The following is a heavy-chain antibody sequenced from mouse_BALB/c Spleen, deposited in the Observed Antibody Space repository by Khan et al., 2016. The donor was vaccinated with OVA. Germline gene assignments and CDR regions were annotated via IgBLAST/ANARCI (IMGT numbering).Heavy chain of an antibody. CDR1: GYSITSDYA. V-gene: IGHV3-2*02. J-gene: IGHJ4*01. Sequence: EVQLQESGPGLVKPSQSLSLTCTVTGYSITSDYAWNWIRQFPGNKLEWMGYISYSGSTNYNPSLKSRISTTRDTSKNQFFLQLNSVTTEDTATYYCARDGSRYNYATDYWGQGTSVTVSS. CDR3: ARDGSRYNYATDY. CDR2: ISYSGST. D-gene: IGHD2-3*01.